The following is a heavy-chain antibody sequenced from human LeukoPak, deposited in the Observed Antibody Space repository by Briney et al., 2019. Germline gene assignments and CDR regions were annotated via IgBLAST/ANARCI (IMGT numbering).Heavy chain of an antibody. Sequence: GESLKISCKGSGYRFTSYWIGWVRQMSGKGVEWMGIIYPGDSDTRYSPSFQGQVTISAAKSISTAYLQWSSLKASDTAMYYCARHQSSSWYFDYWGQGTLVTVSS. J-gene: IGHJ4*02. CDR2: IYPGDSDT. D-gene: IGHD6-13*01. CDR1: GYRFTSYW. V-gene: IGHV5-51*01. CDR3: ARHQSSSWYFDY.